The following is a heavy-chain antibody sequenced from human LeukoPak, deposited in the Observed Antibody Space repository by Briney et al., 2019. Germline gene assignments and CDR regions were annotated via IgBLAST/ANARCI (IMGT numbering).Heavy chain of an antibody. Sequence: PGGSLRLSCAASGFSFSNYAMSWVRQAPGKGLEWVSGVSASGASTYSEDSVKGRFIISRDNPKNTVFLQMNSLRAEDTAVYYCARQHTGWYVDYWGQGILVTVSS. CDR2: VSASGAST. D-gene: IGHD6-19*01. CDR1: GFSFSNYA. J-gene: IGHJ4*02. CDR3: ARQHTGWYVDY. V-gene: IGHV3-23*01.